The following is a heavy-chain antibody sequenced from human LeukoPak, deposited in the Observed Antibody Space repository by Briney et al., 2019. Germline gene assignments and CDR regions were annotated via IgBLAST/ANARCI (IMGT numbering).Heavy chain of an antibody. CDR2: IKQDGSEK. J-gene: IGHJ4*02. Sequence: GGSLRLSCAASGFTFSIYWMRWVRQAPGKGLEWVANIKQDGSEKYYVDSVKGRFTISRDNAKNSLYLQMNSLRAEDTAVYYCAIGSSGYYFFDYWGQGTLVTVSS. CDR3: AIGSSGYYFFDY. CDR1: GFTFSIYW. V-gene: IGHV3-7*01. D-gene: IGHD3-22*01.